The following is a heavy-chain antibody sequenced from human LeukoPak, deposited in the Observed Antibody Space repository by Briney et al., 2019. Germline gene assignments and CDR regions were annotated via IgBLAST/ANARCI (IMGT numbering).Heavy chain of an antibody. Sequence: GASVKVSCKASGGTFSSYAISWVRQAPGQGLEWMGGIIPIFGTANYAQKFQGRVTITADESTSTAYMELRSLRSDDTAVYYCARDRYYYDSSGYYWGQGTLVTVSS. D-gene: IGHD3-22*01. CDR1: GGTFSSYA. V-gene: IGHV1-69*13. J-gene: IGHJ4*02. CDR3: ARDRYYYDSSGYY. CDR2: IIPIFGTA.